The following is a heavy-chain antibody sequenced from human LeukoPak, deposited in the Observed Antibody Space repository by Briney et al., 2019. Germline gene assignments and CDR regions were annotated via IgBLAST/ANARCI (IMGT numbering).Heavy chain of an antibody. D-gene: IGHD3-22*01. V-gene: IGHV4-39*01. Sequence: PSETLSLTCTVSGGSITSTSYYWGWIRQPPGKGLEWIGSIYYSGRTYYNPSLKSRVTISLDTSKNQFSLKLSSVTAADTAVYYCARHWRHYFYDSSGPVFGYWGQGTLVTVSS. J-gene: IGHJ4*02. CDR2: IYYSGRT. CDR3: ARHWRHYFYDSSGPVFGY. CDR1: GGSITSTSYY.